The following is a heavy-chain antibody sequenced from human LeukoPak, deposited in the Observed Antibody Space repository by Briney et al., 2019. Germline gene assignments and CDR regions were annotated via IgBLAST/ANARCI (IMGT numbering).Heavy chain of an antibody. D-gene: IGHD2-8*01. V-gene: IGHV1-3*01. CDR2: INAGNGNT. CDR1: GYTFTSYA. CDR3: ARDLSYGQGWFDP. Sequence: ASVKVSCKASGYTFTSYAMHWVRQAPGQRLEWMGWINAGNGNTKYSQKFQGRVTITRDTSASTADMELSSLRSEDTAVYYCARDLSYGQGWFDPWGQGTLVTVSS. J-gene: IGHJ5*02.